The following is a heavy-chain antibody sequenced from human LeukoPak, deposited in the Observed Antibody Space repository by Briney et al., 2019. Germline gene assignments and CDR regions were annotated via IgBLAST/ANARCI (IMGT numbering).Heavy chain of an antibody. CDR3: AITSGYSSGWYDVYFDY. Sequence: ASVKVSCTASGYTFTSYAMNWVRQAPGQGLEWMGWINTNTGNPTYAQGFTGRFVFSLDTSVSTAYLQISSLKAEDTAVYYCAITSGYSSGWYDVYFDYWGQGTLVTVSS. CDR1: GYTFTSYA. D-gene: IGHD6-19*01. V-gene: IGHV7-4-1*02. J-gene: IGHJ4*02. CDR2: INTNTGNP.